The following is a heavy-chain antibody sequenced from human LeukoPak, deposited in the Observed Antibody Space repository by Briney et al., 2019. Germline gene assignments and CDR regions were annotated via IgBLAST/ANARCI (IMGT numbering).Heavy chain of an antibody. CDR2: VTRNGDI. D-gene: IGHD1-1*01. CDR3: ARLSLMNPQLAYWYFDV. Sequence: SVTLSLTCTVSGGSISSGDYYWSWIRQPPGKGLEWIGEVTRNGDINYNPSLKSRVTLSLEASQNKFSLTVNSVSAADTAVYYCARLSLMNPQLAYWYFDVWGRGTLVTVSS. V-gene: IGHV4-39*01. J-gene: IGHJ2*01. CDR1: GGSISSGDYY.